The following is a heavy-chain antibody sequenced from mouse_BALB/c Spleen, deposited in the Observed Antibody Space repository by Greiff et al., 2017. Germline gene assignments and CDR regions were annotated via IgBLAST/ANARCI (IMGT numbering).Heavy chain of an antibody. CDR3: ARGDRYGAFDY. Sequence: VQLVESGAELVRPGSSVKISCKASGYAFSSYWMNWVKQRPGQGLEWIGQIYPGDGDTNYNGKFKGKATLTADKSSSTAYMQLSSLTSEDSAVYFCARGDRYGAFDYWGQGTTLTVSS. CDR1: GYAFSSYW. J-gene: IGHJ2*01. D-gene: IGHD2-14*01. V-gene: IGHV1-80*01. CDR2: IYPGDGDT.